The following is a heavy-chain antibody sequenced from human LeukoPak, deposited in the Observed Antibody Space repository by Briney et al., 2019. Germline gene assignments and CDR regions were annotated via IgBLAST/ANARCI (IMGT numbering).Heavy chain of an antibody. V-gene: IGHV3-23*01. D-gene: IGHD3-10*01. J-gene: IGHJ6*03. CDR3: AKDRSVLLWFGELSYMDV. CDR1: GFTFSSYG. CDR2: ISGSGGST. Sequence: GGSLRLSCAASGFTFSSYGMSWVRQAPGKGLEWVSAISGSGGSTYYADSVKGRFTISRDNSKNTLYLQMNSLRAEDTAVYYCAKDRSVLLWFGELSYMDVWGKGTTVTISS.